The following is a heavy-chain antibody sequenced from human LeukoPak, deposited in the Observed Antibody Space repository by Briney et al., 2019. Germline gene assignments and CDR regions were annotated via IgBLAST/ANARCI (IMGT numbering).Heavy chain of an antibody. CDR1: GFTFSSHT. J-gene: IGHJ4*02. Sequence: GGSLRLSCAASGFTFSSHTMNWVRQAPGKGLEWISYITGGGTIVYYADSVKGRFAVSRDNAKNSLYLQMNSLRAEDTAVYYCARRPSGWPSDYWGQGTLVTVSS. V-gene: IGHV3-48*04. CDR2: ITGGGTIV. D-gene: IGHD6-19*01. CDR3: ARRPSGWPSDY.